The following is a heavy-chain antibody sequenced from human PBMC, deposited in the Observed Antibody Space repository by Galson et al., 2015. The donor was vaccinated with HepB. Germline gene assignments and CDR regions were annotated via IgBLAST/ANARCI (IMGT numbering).Heavy chain of an antibody. Sequence: SVKVSCKASGYTFTRYDINWVRQATGQGLEWMGWMNPNSGNRGYAQKFQDRVTMTRNTAISTAYMELSSLTSEDTAVYYCARGPPNWGYDYWGQGTLVTVSS. J-gene: IGHJ4*02. CDR1: GYTFTRYD. CDR2: MNPNSGNR. CDR3: ARGPPNWGYDY. V-gene: IGHV1-8*01. D-gene: IGHD7-27*01.